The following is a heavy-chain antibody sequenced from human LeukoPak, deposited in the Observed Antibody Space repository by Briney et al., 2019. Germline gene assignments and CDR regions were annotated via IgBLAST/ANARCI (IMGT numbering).Heavy chain of an antibody. CDR3: AMQWLVKGGYYFDY. Sequence: GGSLRLSCAASGFTFCNSGMNWGRQAPGKGLEWVSFITSSSSIYYADSVKGRFTISRDNAKNSLFLQMNSLRAEDTAVYYWAMQWLVKGGYYFDYWGQGTLVSVSS. D-gene: IGHD6-19*01. CDR2: ITSSSSI. CDR1: GFTFCNSG. V-gene: IGHV3-48*01. J-gene: IGHJ4*02.